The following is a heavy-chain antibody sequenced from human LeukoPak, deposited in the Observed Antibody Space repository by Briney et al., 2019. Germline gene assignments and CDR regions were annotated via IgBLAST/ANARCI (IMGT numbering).Heavy chain of an antibody. J-gene: IGHJ4*02. CDR1: GYSISSGYY. CDR2: IYHSGST. Sequence: SETLSLTCTVSGYSISSGYYWGWIRQPPGKGLEWIGSIYHSGSTYYNPSLKSRVTISVDTSKNQFSLKLSSVTAADTAVYYCARPRYEGIAVTFDYWGQGTLVTVSS. V-gene: IGHV4-38-2*02. CDR3: ARPRYEGIAVTFDY. D-gene: IGHD6-19*01.